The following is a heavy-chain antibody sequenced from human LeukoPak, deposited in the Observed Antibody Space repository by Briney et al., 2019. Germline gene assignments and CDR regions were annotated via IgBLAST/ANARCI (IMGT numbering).Heavy chain of an antibody. J-gene: IGHJ6*04. CDR1: EFNFNNYE. Sequence: GGSLRLSCTASEFNFNNYEMNWVRQAPGKGLEWVSYISSSGSTIYYADSVKGRFTISRDNAKNSLYLQMNSLRAEDTAVYYCAELGITMIGGVWGKGTTVTISS. V-gene: IGHV3-48*03. D-gene: IGHD3-10*02. CDR2: ISSSGSTI. CDR3: AELGITMIGGV.